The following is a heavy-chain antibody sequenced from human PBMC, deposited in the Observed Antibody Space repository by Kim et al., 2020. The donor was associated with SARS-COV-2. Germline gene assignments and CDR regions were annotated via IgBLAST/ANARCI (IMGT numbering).Heavy chain of an antibody. Sequence: LSLTCAASGFTFSSYAMSWVRQAPGKGLEWVSAISGSGGSTYYADSVKGRFTISRDNSKNTLYLQMNSLRAEDTAVYYCAKDLRGSYPHDAFDIWGQGTMVTVSS. D-gene: IGHD1-26*01. V-gene: IGHV3-23*01. CDR1: GFTFSSYA. CDR2: ISGSGGST. J-gene: IGHJ3*02. CDR3: AKDLRGSYPHDAFDI.